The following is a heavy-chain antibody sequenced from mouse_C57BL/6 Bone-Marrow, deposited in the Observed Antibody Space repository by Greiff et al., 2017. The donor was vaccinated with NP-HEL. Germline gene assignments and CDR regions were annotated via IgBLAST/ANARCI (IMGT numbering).Heavy chain of an antibody. Sequence: QVQLQQSGAELARPGASVKLSCKASGYTFTSYGISWVKQRTGQGLEWIGEIYPRSGNTYYNEKVKGKATLTADKSSSTAYMELRSLTSEDSAVYFCARDYGSSPFAYWGQGTLVTVSA. CDR2: IYPRSGNT. CDR1: GYTFTSYG. J-gene: IGHJ3*01. CDR3: ARDYGSSPFAY. D-gene: IGHD1-1*01. V-gene: IGHV1-81*01.